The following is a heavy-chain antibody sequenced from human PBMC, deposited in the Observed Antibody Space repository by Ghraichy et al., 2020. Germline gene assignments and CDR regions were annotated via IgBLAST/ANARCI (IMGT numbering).Heavy chain of an antibody. D-gene: IGHD4-17*01. Sequence: ASVKVSCKASGYTFTSYGTNYGITWLRQAPGQGLEWMGWVNVYNGNTVYAQKLQGRVTMTTDTSTTTAYMELRSLRSDDTALYYCARAPYGDYAIDPWGQGTLVTVSS. CDR2: VNVYNGNT. CDR3: ARAPYGDYAIDP. J-gene: IGHJ5*02. V-gene: IGHV1-18*01. CDR1: GYTFTSYGTNYG.